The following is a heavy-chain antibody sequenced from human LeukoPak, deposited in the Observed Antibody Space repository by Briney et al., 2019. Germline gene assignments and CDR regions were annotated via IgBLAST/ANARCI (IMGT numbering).Heavy chain of an antibody. J-gene: IGHJ6*02. V-gene: IGHV3-48*04. CDR3: ARISVSYYYGMDV. CDR2: IRSDSSTK. Sequence: PGGSLRLSCAGSGFSISNYGMNWVRQAPGKGLEWLSYIRSDSSTKYYADSVKGRFTISRDSAKNSLYLQMNSLRVEDTAVYHCARISVSYYYGMDVWGQGTTVTVSS. CDR1: GFSISNYG.